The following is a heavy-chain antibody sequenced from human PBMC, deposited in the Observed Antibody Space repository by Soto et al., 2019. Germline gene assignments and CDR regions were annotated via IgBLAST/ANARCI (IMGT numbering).Heavy chain of an antibody. CDR2: IDPSDSYT. Sequence: GESLKISCKGSGYSFTSNWISWVRQKPGKGLEWMGKIDPSDSYTNYSPSFQGHVTISADKSISTAYLQWSSLKASDTAMYYCARHIEYTMGGNWFDPWGQGNLVTVSS. CDR3: ARHIEYTMGGNWFDP. V-gene: IGHV5-10-1*01. CDR1: GYSFTSNW. D-gene: IGHD2-2*02. J-gene: IGHJ5*02.